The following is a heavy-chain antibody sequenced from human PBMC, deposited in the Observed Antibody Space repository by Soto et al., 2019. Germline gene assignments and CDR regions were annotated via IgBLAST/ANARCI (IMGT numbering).Heavy chain of an antibody. CDR1: GFTVSSSY. CDR2: IYTGVNT. J-gene: IGHJ2*01. CDR3: ARHVGSYWYFDI. Sequence: EVQLVESGGGLVQPGGSLRLSCAASGFTVSSSYMGWVRQAPGKGLEWVSSIYTGVNTYYADSVRGRFTISTDNSKDALYLQMNSLRADDTAMYYCARHVGSYWYFDIWGRGTLVTVSS. V-gene: IGHV3-66*04. D-gene: IGHD1-26*01.